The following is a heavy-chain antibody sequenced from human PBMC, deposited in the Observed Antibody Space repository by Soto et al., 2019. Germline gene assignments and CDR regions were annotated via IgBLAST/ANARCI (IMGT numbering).Heavy chain of an antibody. CDR1: GASVSSNTFY. V-gene: IGHV4-39*07. D-gene: IGHD1-1*01. Sequence: PSETLSLTCTVSGASVSSNTFYWGWIRQPPGRGLESIANIYYDGNTYYNPSLESRVTISLDTSKNQFSLKLSSVTAADTAVYYCARNWLPSIKGAFDIWGQGTMVTVSS. CDR2: IYYDGNT. J-gene: IGHJ3*02. CDR3: ARNWLPSIKGAFDI.